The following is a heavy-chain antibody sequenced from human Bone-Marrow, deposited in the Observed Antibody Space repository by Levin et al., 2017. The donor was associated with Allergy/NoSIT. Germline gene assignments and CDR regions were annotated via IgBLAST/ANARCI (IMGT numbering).Heavy chain of an antibody. J-gene: IGHJ4*02. CDR3: ARDGSVDFWSGYPDY. D-gene: IGHD3-3*01. V-gene: IGHV3-33*01. CDR2: IWYDGSNK. CDR1: GFTFSSYG. Sequence: GGSLRLSCAASGFTFSSYGMHWVRQAPGKGLEWVAVIWYDGSNKYYADSVKGRFTISRDNSKNTLYLQMNSLRAEDTAVYYCARDGSVDFWSGYPDYWGQGTLVTVSS.